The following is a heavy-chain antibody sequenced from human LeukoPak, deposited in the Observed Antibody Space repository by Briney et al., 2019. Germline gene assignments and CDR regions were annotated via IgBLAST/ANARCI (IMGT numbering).Heavy chain of an antibody. J-gene: IGHJ6*02. CDR1: GFTFSSYW. CDR3: ARVRGIAAAGTPIRYYGMDV. V-gene: IGHV3-7*01. Sequence: GGSLRLSCAASGFTFSSYWMSWVRQAPGKGLEWVANIKQDGSEKCYVDSVKGRFTISRDNAKNSLYLQMNSLRAEDTAVYYCARVRGIAAAGTPIRYYGMDVWGQGTTVTVSS. D-gene: IGHD6-13*01. CDR2: IKQDGSEK.